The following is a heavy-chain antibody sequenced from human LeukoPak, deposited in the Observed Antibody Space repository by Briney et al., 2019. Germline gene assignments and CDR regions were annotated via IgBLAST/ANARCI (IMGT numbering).Heavy chain of an antibody. J-gene: IGHJ3*02. CDR2: IYPGNSDT. Sequence: GESLKISCKGSGYTFTTYWIAWVRQMPGKGLEWMGIIYPGNSDTRYSPSFQGQVTISADKSVSTAYLQWSRLKASDTAMYYCARGHCSSTSCSGDAFDIWGRGTMVTVSS. CDR3: ARGHCSSTSCSGDAFDI. CDR1: GYTFTTYW. V-gene: IGHV5-51*01. D-gene: IGHD2-2*01.